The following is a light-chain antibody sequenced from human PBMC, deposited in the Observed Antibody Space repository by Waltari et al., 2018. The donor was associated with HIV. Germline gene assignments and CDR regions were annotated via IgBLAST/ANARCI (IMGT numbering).Light chain of an antibody. V-gene: IGLV1-40*01. J-gene: IGLJ2*01. CDR1: SSNIGAGYH. Sequence: QSLLTQPPSVSGAPGQEVTISCTGSSSNIGAGYHVHWYQQVPGPAPKLLISAKLTRPQGVAYRFSGSKTGTSAALAITGLHADDAAEYYSQSYDSSLSGVVFGGGTKLTVL. CDR2: AKL. CDR3: QSYDSSLSGVV.